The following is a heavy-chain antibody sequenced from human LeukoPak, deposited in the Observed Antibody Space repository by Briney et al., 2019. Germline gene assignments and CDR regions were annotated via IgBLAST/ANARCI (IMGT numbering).Heavy chain of an antibody. CDR2: ISSRSSYI. Sequence: GGSLRLSCAASGFTFSSYSMNWVRQAPGKGLEWVSSISSRSSYIYYADSVKGRFTISRDNAKNSLYLQMNSLRAEDTAVYYCARGGESRYDFWSGYSPFDYWGQGTLVTVSS. CDR3: ARGGESRYDFWSGYSPFDY. J-gene: IGHJ4*02. V-gene: IGHV3-21*01. D-gene: IGHD3-3*01. CDR1: GFTFSSYS.